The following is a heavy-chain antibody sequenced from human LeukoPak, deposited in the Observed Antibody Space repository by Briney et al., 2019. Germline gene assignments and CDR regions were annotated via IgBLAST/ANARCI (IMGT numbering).Heavy chain of an antibody. V-gene: IGHV3-23*01. D-gene: IGHD2-2*01. CDR3: AKDHPHAGAFDI. CDR1: GFTFSSYA. CDR2: ISGSGGST. J-gene: IGHJ3*02. Sequence: TGGSLRLSCAASGFTFSSYAMSWVRQAPGKGLEWVSAISGSGGSTYYADSVKGRFTISRDNSKNTLYLQMNSLRAEGTAVYYCAKDHPHAGAFDIWGQGTMVTVSS.